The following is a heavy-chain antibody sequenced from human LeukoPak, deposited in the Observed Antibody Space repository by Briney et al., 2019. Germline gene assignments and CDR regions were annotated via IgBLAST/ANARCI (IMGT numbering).Heavy chain of an antibody. CDR1: GYSFTSYW. J-gene: IGHJ3*02. CDR2: IHPGDSDT. V-gene: IGHV5-51*01. D-gene: IGHD2-15*01. Sequence: GESLKISCKGSGYSFTSYWIGWVRQMRGKGLEWMGIIHPGDSDTRYSPSFQGQVTISADKSISTAYLQWSSLKASDTAMYYCARTLGYCSGGSCHNAFDIWGQGTMVTVSS. CDR3: ARTLGYCSGGSCHNAFDI.